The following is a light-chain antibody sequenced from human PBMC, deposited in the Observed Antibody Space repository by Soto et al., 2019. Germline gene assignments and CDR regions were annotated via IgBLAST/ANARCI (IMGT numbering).Light chain of an antibody. CDR1: ESISNW. J-gene: IGKJ1*01. CDR3: QEYNNYPWT. Sequence: DIQMTQSPSTLSASVGDRVIITCRASESISNWLAWYQQKPGKAPKLLIYAASSLQSGVPSRFSGSGSGTEFTLTIRSLQPEDFATYFCQEYNNYPWTFGQGTKVDIK. V-gene: IGKV1-5*01. CDR2: AAS.